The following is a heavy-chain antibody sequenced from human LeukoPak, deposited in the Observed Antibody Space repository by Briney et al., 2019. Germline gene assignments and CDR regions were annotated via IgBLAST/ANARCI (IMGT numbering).Heavy chain of an antibody. CDR3: ASAPLIYSSGWYGGRYYYGMDV. Sequence: ASVKVSCKASGYTFTGYYMHWVRQAPGQGLEWMGGINPNSGGTNYAQKFQGRVTMTRDTSISTAYMELSRLRSDDTAVYYCASAPLIYSSGWYGGRYYYGMDVWGQGTTVTVSS. CDR1: GYTFTGYY. J-gene: IGHJ6*02. V-gene: IGHV1-2*02. D-gene: IGHD6-19*01. CDR2: INPNSGGT.